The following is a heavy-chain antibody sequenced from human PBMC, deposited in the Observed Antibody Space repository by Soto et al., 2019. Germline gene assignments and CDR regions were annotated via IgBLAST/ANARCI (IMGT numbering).Heavy chain of an antibody. Sequence: QVQVVESGGGVVQPGRSLRLSCAASGCTFSIYAMHWVRQAPGKGLEWLASISHDGNNRYYAGSVRGLFTISRDNSRNTLYLQMNSLRRDDTAVYCCVFRGTSTVAFDIWGQVTMVTVSS. V-gene: IGHV3-30-3*01. D-gene: IGHD1-1*01. CDR2: ISHDGNNR. J-gene: IGHJ3*02. CDR3: VFRGTSTVAFDI. CDR1: GCTFSIYA.